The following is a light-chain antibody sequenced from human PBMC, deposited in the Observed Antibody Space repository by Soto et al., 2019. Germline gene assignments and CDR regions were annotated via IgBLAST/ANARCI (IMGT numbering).Light chain of an antibody. V-gene: IGKV4-1*01. CDR2: WAS. Sequence: DIVMTQSPDSLAVSLGERATINCKSSQTVLYSANNKNYLAWYQQKPGQPPKMLIYWASTRESGVPDRFSGSGSGTDFTLTISSLQAEDVAVYYCQQYYGTLPTFGQGTKVEIQ. CDR1: QTVLYSANNKNY. J-gene: IGKJ1*01. CDR3: QQYYGTLPT.